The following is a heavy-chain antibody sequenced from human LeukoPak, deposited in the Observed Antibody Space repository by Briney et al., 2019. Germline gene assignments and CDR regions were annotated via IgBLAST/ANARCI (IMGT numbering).Heavy chain of an antibody. J-gene: IGHJ3*02. CDR1: GFTFSSYW. V-gene: IGHV3-7*01. CDR3: ARVADSSGYGTHDAFYI. Sequence: SGGSLRLSCAASGFTFSSYWMSWVRQAPGKGLEWVANIKQDGSEKYYVDSVKGRFTISRDNAKNSLYLQMNSLRAEDTAVYYCARVADSSGYGTHDAFYICGQGTMVTVSS. D-gene: IGHD3-22*01. CDR2: IKQDGSEK.